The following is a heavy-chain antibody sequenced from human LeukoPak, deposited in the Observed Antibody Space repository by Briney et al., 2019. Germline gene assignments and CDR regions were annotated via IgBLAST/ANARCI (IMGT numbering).Heavy chain of an antibody. CDR1: GFTFSDYY. J-gene: IGHJ4*02. CDR3: ARDQYYYCSGLTGY. CDR2: ISSSGSTI. D-gene: IGHD3-22*01. Sequence: GGSLRLSCAASGFTFSDYYMSWVRPAPGKGLEWVSYISSSGSTIYYADSVKGRFTISRDNAKNSLYLQMNSLRAEDTAVYYCARDQYYYCSGLTGYWGQGTLVTVSS. V-gene: IGHV3-11*01.